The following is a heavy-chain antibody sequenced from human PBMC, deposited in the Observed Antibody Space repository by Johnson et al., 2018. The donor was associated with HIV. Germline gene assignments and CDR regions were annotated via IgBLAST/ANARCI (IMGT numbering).Heavy chain of an antibody. D-gene: IGHD6-13*01. V-gene: IGHV3-30*14. CDR3: AGIAAAGGDAFDI. Sequence: QVQLVESGGGLVKPGGSLRLSCAASGFTFSDYYMSWIRQAPGKGLEWVAVISYDGSNKYYADSVKGRFTISRENAKNSLYLQMNSLRAGDTAVYYCAGIAAAGGDAFDIWGQGTMVTVSS. CDR2: ISYDGSNK. J-gene: IGHJ3*02. CDR1: GFTFSDYY.